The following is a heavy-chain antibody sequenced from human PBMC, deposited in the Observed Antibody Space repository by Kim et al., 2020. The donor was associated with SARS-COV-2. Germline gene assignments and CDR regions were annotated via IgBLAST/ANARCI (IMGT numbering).Heavy chain of an antibody. CDR3: AKDEIHSYDSSGYQYYLIDYYYGMHV. V-gene: IGHV3-30*18. J-gene: IGHJ6*02. D-gene: IGHD3-22*01. Sequence: GGSLRLSCAASGFTFSSYGMHWVRQAPGKGLEWVAVISYDGSNKYYADSVKGRFTISRDNSKNTLYLQMNSLRAEDTAVYYCAKDEIHSYDSSGYQYYLIDYYYGMHVWGQGTTVTVSS. CDR1: GFTFSSYG. CDR2: ISYDGSNK.